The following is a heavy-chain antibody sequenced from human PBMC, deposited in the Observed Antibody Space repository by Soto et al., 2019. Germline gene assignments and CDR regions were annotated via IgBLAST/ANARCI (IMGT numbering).Heavy chain of an antibody. CDR1: GFTVSSNY. CDR2: IYSGGST. J-gene: IGHJ4*02. CDR3: ASSATLWFGELLPHFDY. Sequence: EVQLVETGGGLIQPGGSLRLSCAASGFTVSSNYMSWVRQAPGKGLEWVSVIYSGGSTYYADSVKGRFTISRDNSKNTLYLQRNSLRAEDTAVYYCASSATLWFGELLPHFDYWGQGTLVTVSS. D-gene: IGHD3-10*01. V-gene: IGHV3-53*02.